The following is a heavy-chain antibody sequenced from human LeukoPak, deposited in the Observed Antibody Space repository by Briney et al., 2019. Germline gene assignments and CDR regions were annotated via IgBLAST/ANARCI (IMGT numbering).Heavy chain of an antibody. CDR2: INHSGST. Sequence: SETLSLTCAVYGGSFSGYYWSWIRQPPGKGLEWIGEINHSGSTNYNPSLKSRVTISVDTSKNQFSLKLSSVTAADTAVYYCARGSPAMVRGVIIKEKYYYYMDVWGKGTTVTVSS. CDR3: ARGSPAMVRGVIIKEKYYYYMDV. V-gene: IGHV4-34*01. J-gene: IGHJ6*03. D-gene: IGHD3-10*01. CDR1: GGSFSGYY.